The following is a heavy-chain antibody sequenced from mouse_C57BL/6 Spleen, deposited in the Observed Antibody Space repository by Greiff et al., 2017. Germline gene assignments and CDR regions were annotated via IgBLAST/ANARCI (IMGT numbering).Heavy chain of an antibody. CDR1: GYTFTEYT. CDR2: FYPGSGSI. J-gene: IGHJ2*01. Sequence: VQLQQSGAELVKPGASVKLSCKASGYTFTEYTIHWVKQRSGQGLEWIGWFYPGSGSIKYNEKFKDKATLTADKSSSTVYMELSRLTSEDSAVYFCARHEEGGSNYPFYYFDYWGQGTTLTVSS. V-gene: IGHV1-62-2*01. D-gene: IGHD2-5*01. CDR3: ARHEEGGSNYPFYYFDY.